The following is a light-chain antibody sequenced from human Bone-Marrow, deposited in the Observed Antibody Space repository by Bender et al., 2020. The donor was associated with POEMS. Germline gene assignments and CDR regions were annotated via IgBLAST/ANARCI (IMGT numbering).Light chain of an antibody. CDR3: AAWDDSLNGWV. CDR1: SSNIGTNP. Sequence: QSVLTQPPSASGTPGQRVTISCSGSSSNIGTNPVNWYQQLPGTAPKLLIYINNQRPSGVPDRFSASKSGTSASLAINGLRSEDEADYYCAAWDDSLNGWVFGGGTKLTVL. J-gene: IGLJ3*02. V-gene: IGLV1-44*01. CDR2: INN.